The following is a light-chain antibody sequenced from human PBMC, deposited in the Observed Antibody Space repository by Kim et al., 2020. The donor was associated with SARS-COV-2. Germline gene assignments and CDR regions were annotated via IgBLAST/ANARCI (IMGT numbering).Light chain of an antibody. CDR1: QGISTY. CDR2: GAS. Sequence: AFTGDRVTITCRASQGISTYLAWYQQKPGKAPKLLIYGASSLQGGVPSRFSGSGSGTNFTLTITCLQSEDFATYYCQQYYDYPWTFGQGTKVDIK. J-gene: IGKJ1*01. V-gene: IGKV1-8*01. CDR3: QQYYDYPWT.